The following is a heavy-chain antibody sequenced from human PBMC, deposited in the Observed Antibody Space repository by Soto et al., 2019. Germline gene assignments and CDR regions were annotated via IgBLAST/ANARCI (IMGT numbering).Heavy chain of an antibody. CDR2: IYYSGST. V-gene: IGHV4-39*01. D-gene: IGHD5-18*01. CDR1: GGSISSSSYY. J-gene: IGHJ6*02. Sequence: SETLSLTCTVSGGSISSSSYYWGWIRQPPGKGLEWIGSIYYSGSTYYNPSLKSRVTISVDTSKNQFSLKLSSVTAADTAVYYCACIFSGGYGYGLYYDGMDVWGQGTTVS. CDR3: ACIFSGGYGYGLYYDGMDV.